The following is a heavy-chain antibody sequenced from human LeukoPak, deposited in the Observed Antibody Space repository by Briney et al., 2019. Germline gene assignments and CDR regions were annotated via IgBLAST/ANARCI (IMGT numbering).Heavy chain of an antibody. D-gene: IGHD3-3*01. Sequence: PGGSLRLSCAAPGLPFRSNALGWVGQAPGKGLKWSQAISGSGGSTYYADSVKGRFTISRDNSKNTLYLQMNSLRAEDTAVYYCAKDLAVLRFLEWFYYFDYWGQGTLVTVSS. J-gene: IGHJ4*02. CDR2: ISGSGGST. V-gene: IGHV3-23*01. CDR1: GLPFRSNA. CDR3: AKDLAVLRFLEWFYYFDY.